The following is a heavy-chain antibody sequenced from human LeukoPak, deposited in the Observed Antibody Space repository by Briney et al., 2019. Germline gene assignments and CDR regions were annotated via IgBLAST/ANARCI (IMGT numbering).Heavy chain of an antibody. V-gene: IGHV4-59*08. CDR3: ARHYISGYFFDY. CDR1: GGSISSYY. J-gene: IGHJ4*02. D-gene: IGHD1-14*01. Sequence: WVTLSLTCSVSGGSISSYYWSFIRQPPGKGLEWIGYVYYSGSTNYNPSLKSRVTISVDTSKNQFSLKLSSVTAADTAVYYCARHYISGYFFDYWGQGTLVT. CDR2: VYYSGST.